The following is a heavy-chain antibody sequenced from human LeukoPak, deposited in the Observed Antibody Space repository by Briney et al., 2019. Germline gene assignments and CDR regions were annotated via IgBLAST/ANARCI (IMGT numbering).Heavy chain of an antibody. Sequence: ASVKVSCKASGYSFTSNYIHWVRQAPGQGLEWMGMIYPRDGSTSYAQKFQGRVTITRDTSASTAYMELSSLRSEDTAAYYCARVGGGHYGALDYWGQGTLVTVSS. V-gene: IGHV1-46*01. J-gene: IGHJ4*02. CDR3: ARVGGGHYGALDY. CDR2: IYPRDGST. D-gene: IGHD4/OR15-4a*01. CDR1: GYSFTSNY.